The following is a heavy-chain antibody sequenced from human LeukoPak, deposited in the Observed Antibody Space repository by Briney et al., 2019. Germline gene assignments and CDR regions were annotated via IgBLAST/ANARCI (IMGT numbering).Heavy chain of an antibody. CDR2: FFLKGST. CDR3: ARVARCTSCFDVDY. Sequence: SETLSLTCTVPGYSITSAYYWGWIRPPPGKGLEWIGSFFLKGSTYYNPSLKSRVTISVDTSKNQFSLTLSSVTAADTAVYYCARVARCTSCFDVDYWGQGTLVTVSS. D-gene: IGHD2-2*01. J-gene: IGHJ4*02. V-gene: IGHV4-38-2*02. CDR1: GYSITSAYY.